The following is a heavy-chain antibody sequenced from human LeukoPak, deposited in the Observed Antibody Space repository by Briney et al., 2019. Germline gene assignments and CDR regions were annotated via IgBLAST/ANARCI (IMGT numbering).Heavy chain of an antibody. J-gene: IGHJ4*02. CDR2: IYYSGST. CDR1: GGSISSGGYY. V-gene: IGHV4-30-4*08. CDR3: AREEGSSPNYFDY. Sequence: PSETLSLTCTVSGGSISSGGYYWRWIRQHPGKGLEWIGYIYYSGSTYYNPSLKSRVTISVDTSKNQFSLKLSSVTAADTAVYYCAREEGSSPNYFDYWGQGTLVTVSS.